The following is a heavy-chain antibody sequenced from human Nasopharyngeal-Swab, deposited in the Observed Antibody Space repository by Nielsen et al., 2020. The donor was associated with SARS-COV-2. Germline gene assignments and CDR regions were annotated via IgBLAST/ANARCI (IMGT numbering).Heavy chain of an antibody. CDR1: GYSIRSDSY. CDR3: ARDVTGYLQCDS. CDR2: MYHSGTT. D-gene: IGHD3-9*01. J-gene: IGHJ4*02. Sequence: SETLSLTSTVSGYSIRSDSYWGWIRQPPGKGLEWIGYMYHSGTTYYNPSLKSRVTISRDTSKNQLSLTLTSVTAADTGVYYCARDVTGYLQCDSWGRGSLVTVSS. V-gene: IGHV4-38-2*02.